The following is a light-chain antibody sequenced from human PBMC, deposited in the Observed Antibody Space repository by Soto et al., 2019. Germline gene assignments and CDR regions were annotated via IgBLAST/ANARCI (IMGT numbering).Light chain of an antibody. V-gene: IGKV3-20*01. J-gene: IGKJ1*01. Sequence: EIVLTQSPGTLSLSPGEGATLSCRASQSFSSSFLAWYQQKPGQAPRLLIYGASSRATGIPDRFSGSGSGTDFTLTISRLEPVDFAVYYCQQYATSPWTFGQGTKVEIK. CDR1: QSFSSSF. CDR2: GAS. CDR3: QQYATSPWT.